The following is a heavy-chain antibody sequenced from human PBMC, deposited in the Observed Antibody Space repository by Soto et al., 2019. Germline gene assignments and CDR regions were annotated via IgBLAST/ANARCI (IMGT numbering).Heavy chain of an antibody. D-gene: IGHD6-19*01. CDR3: AKGEWLDY. Sequence: EVQLLESGGGLVQPGGSLRLSCAASGFTFSTYDMSWVRQAPGKGLEWVSRISTGGDSTYYADSVKGRFTISRDNSKNTLYLQMNSPRADDTAVYFCAKGEWLDYWGQGTLVNVSS. CDR2: ISTGGDST. CDR1: GFTFSTYD. V-gene: IGHV3-23*01. J-gene: IGHJ4*02.